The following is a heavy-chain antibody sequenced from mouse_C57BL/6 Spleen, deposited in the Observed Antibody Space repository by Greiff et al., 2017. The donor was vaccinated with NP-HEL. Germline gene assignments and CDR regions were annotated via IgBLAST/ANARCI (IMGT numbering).Heavy chain of an antibody. D-gene: IGHD3-2*02. CDR3: AREGTAQATFAY. CDR1: GYTFTSYW. CDR2: IDPSDSYT. V-gene: IGHV1-69*01. J-gene: IGHJ3*01. Sequence: VQLQQPGAELVMPGASVKLSCKASGYTFTSYWMHWVKQRPGQGLEWIGEIDPSDSYTNYNQKFKGKSTLTVDKSSCTAYMQLSSLTSEDSAVYYCAREGTAQATFAYWGQGTLVTVSA.